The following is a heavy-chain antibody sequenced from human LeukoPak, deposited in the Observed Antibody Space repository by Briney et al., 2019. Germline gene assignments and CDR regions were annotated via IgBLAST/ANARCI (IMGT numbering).Heavy chain of an antibody. CDR1: AGSISSYY. CDR3: ARDGRAAAGNRNWFDP. Sequence: SETLSLTCTVSAGSISSYYWSWIRQPPGKGLEWIGYIYYSGSTNYNPSLKSRVTISVDTSKNQFSLKLSSVTPADTAVYYCARDGRAAAGNRNWFDPWGQGTLVTVSS. J-gene: IGHJ5*02. D-gene: IGHD6-13*01. V-gene: IGHV4-59*01. CDR2: IYYSGST.